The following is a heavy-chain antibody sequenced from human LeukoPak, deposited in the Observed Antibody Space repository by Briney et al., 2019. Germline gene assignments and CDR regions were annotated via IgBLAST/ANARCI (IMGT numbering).Heavy chain of an antibody. CDR1: GGSFSGYY. Sequence: SETLSLTCAVYGGSFSGYYWSWIRQPPGKGLEWIGEINHSGSTNYNPSLKSRLTISIDTSKNQFSLKLSSVTAADTAVYYCARVHGDYTYYYGMDVWGQGTTVTVSS. CDR3: ARVHGDYTYYYGMDV. CDR2: INHSGST. D-gene: IGHD4-17*01. J-gene: IGHJ6*02. V-gene: IGHV4-34*01.